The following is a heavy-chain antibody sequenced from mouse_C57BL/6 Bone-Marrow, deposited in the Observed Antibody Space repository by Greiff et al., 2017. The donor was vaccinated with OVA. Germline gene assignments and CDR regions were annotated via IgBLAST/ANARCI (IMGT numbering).Heavy chain of an antibody. CDR2: IYPGDGDT. D-gene: IGHD2-1*01. CDR1: GYAFSSYW. V-gene: IGHV1-80*01. CDR3: ARWTYGNPFAY. Sequence: QVQLQHSGAELVKPGASVKISCKASGYAFSSYWMNWVKQRPGKGLEWIGQIYPGDGDTNYNGKFKGKATLTADKSSSTAYMQLSSLTSEDSAVYFCARWTYGNPFAYWGQGTLVTVSA. J-gene: IGHJ3*01.